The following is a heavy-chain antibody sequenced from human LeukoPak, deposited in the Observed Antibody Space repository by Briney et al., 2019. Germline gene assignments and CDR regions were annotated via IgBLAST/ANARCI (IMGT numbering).Heavy chain of an antibody. V-gene: IGHV4-59*08. Sequence: SETLSLTCTVSDGSISSNYWSWIRQPPGKGLEWIGFIHYSGSANYNLSLKSRVSISVDTSNNQFSLKLTSVTAADTAIYYCAKGQELDDGVFDSWGQGTLVTVSS. J-gene: IGHJ4*02. D-gene: IGHD1-1*01. CDR2: IHYSGSA. CDR1: DGSISSNY. CDR3: AKGQELDDGVFDS.